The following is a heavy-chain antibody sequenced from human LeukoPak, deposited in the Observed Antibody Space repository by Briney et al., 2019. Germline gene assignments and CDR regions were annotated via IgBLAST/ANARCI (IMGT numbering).Heavy chain of an antibody. J-gene: IGHJ4*02. CDR1: GGSISSSSYY. Sequence: SETLSLTCTVSGGSISSSSYYWGWIRQPLGKGLEWIGSIYYSGSTYYNPSLKSRVTISVDTSKNQFSLKLSSVTAADTAVYYCARNRAATSYDYVWGSYRYAQYFDYWGQGTLVTVSS. CDR2: IYYSGST. V-gene: IGHV4-39*01. D-gene: IGHD3-16*02. CDR3: ARNRAATSYDYVWGSYRYAQYFDY.